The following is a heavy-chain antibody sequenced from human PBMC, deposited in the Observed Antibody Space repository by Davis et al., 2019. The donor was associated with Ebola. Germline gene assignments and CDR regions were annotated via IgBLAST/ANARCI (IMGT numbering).Heavy chain of an antibody. CDR2: INPNSGGT. J-gene: IGHJ6*02. CDR1: GYTFTASY. Sequence: AASVKVSCKASGYTFTASYMHWVRQAPGQGLEWMGWINPNSGGTNYAQKFQGRVTMTRDTSISTAYMALSRLRSDDTAVYYCAKTSGSYYYYGMDVWGQGTTVTVSS. D-gene: IGHD1-26*01. CDR3: AKTSGSYYYYGMDV. V-gene: IGHV1-2*02.